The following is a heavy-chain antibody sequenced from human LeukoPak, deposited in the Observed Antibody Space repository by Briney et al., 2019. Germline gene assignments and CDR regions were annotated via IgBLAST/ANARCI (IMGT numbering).Heavy chain of an antibody. D-gene: IGHD7-27*01. Sequence: GGSLRLSCAASGFTVSSNYMSWVRQAPGKGLGWVAFIRYDGSNKDYADSVKGRFIVSRDNSKSTLYLQMNSLRAEDTAIYYCAKGLSWGSDYWGQGTPVTVSS. CDR2: IRYDGSNK. CDR1: GFTVSSNY. V-gene: IGHV3-30*02. J-gene: IGHJ4*02. CDR3: AKGLSWGSDY.